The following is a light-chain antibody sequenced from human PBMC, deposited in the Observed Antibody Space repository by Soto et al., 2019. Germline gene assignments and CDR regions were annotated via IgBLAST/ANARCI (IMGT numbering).Light chain of an antibody. J-gene: IGKJ4*01. CDR1: QSISSW. CDR2: KAS. Sequence: DIQMTQSPSTLSASVGDRVTITCRASQSISSWLAWYQQKPGKAPKLLIYKASTLESGVPSRFSGSRSGTEFTLTISSLQPDDFATYYCQLYNTYSALTFGGGTKVEI. V-gene: IGKV1-5*03. CDR3: QLYNTYSALT.